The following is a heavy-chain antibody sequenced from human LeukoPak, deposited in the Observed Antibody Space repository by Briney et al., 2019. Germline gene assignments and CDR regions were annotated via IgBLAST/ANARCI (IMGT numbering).Heavy chain of an antibody. CDR2: IKSKTDGGTT. Sequence: GGSLRLSCAASGFTFSNAWMNWVRQAPGKGLEWVGRIKSKTDGGTTDYAAPVKGRFTISRDDSKNTLYLQMNSLKTEDTAVYYCAKDLYRRQPLLGVACFDYWGQGTLVTVSS. CDR3: AKDLYRRQPLLGVACFDY. CDR1: GFTFSNAW. V-gene: IGHV3-15*07. J-gene: IGHJ4*02. D-gene: IGHD3-3*01.